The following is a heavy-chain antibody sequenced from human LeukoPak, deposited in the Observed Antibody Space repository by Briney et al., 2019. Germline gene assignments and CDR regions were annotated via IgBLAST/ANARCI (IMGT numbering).Heavy chain of an antibody. V-gene: IGHV1-69*13. D-gene: IGHD6-19*01. CDR3: ARDTVAGTNLDY. CDR1: GGTFSSYA. Sequence: ASVKVSCKASGGTFSSYAISWVRQAPGQGLEWMGGIIPIFGTANYAQKFQGRVTITADESTSTAYMELSSLRSEDTAVYYCARDTVAGTNLDYWGQGTLATVSS. J-gene: IGHJ4*02. CDR2: IIPIFGTA.